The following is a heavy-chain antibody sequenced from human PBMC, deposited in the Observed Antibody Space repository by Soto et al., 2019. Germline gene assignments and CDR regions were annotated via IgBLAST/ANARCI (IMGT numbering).Heavy chain of an antibody. D-gene: IGHD4-17*01. CDR2: INHSGST. V-gene: IGHV4-34*01. CDR3: ALTTVTHHDAFDF. J-gene: IGHJ3*01. Sequence: SETLSLTCAVYGGSFSGYYWSWIRQPPGKGLEWIGEINHSGSTNYNPSLKSRVTISVDTSKNQFSMKLSSVTAADTAVYYCALTTVTHHDAFDFWGQGTMVTVSS. CDR1: GGSFSGYY.